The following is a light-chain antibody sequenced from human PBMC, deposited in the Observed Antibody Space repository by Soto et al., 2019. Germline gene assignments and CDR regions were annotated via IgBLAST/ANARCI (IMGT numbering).Light chain of an antibody. CDR1: SCNVGAGYD. CDR2: DNS. V-gene: IGLV1-40*01. Sequence: QSVLTQPASVSGAPGQRVTISCTGSSCNVGAGYDVHWYQQLPGTAPKLLIYDNSNRPSGVPDRFSGSKSGTSASLAITGRQAEDEAAYYCWSYDSSRSAVVFGGGTKLTVL. J-gene: IGLJ2*01. CDR3: WSYDSSRSAVV.